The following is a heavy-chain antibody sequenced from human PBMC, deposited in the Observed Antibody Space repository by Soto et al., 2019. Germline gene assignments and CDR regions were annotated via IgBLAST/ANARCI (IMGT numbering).Heavy chain of an antibody. D-gene: IGHD6-19*01. CDR3: ARGDDTQWLVLDY. CDR1: GFPFSSYG. CDR2: IWYDGSNK. V-gene: IGHV3-33*01. Sequence: QVQLVESGGGVVQPGRSLRLSCAASGFPFSSYGMHWVRQAPGKGLEWVAVIWYDGSNKYYADSVKGRFTISRDNSKNTLYLQMNSLRAEDTAVYYCARGDDTQWLVLDYWGQGTLVTVSS. J-gene: IGHJ4*02.